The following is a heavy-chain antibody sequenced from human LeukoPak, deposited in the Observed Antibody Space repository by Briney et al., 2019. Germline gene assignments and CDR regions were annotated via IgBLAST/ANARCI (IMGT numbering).Heavy chain of an antibody. Sequence: GGSLRLSCAASGFTFSSYEMNWVRQAPGKGLEWVANINRDGNEKYYVDSVKGRFTISRDNTKNSLYLQMNSLRAEDTAVYYCARETIAAAYFDYWGQGTLVTVSS. D-gene: IGHD6-13*01. CDR2: INRDGNEK. V-gene: IGHV3-7*01. CDR3: ARETIAAAYFDY. CDR1: GFTFSSYE. J-gene: IGHJ4*02.